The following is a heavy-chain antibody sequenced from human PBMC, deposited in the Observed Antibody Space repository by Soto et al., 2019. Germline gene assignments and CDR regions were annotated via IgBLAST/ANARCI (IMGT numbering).Heavy chain of an antibody. Sequence: SVKVSCKASGYTFTGYYMHWVRQAPGQGLEWMGWINPNSGGTNYAQKFQGRVTMTRDTSISTAYMELSRLRSDDTAVYYCARGGWAPVVVATHSYYYYGMDVWAKGRRSPSPQ. D-gene: IGHD5-12*01. J-gene: IGHJ6*04. V-gene: IGHV1-2*02. CDR1: GYTFTGYY. CDR2: INPNSGGT. CDR3: ARGGWAPVVVATHSYYYYGMDV.